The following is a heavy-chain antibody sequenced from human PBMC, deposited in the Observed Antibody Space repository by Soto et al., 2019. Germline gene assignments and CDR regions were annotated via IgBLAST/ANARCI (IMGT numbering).Heavy chain of an antibody. D-gene: IGHD2-2*01. Sequence: EVQLVQSGGDLVQPGGSLRLSCVASGFTFSYYWMTWVRQAPGMGLERVAGIKEDVREEVYVASVKGRFSISRDNAKNSLYLQLNSLRAEDTAVYYCATATSSPFSNFDSWGQGSRVTVSS. CDR2: IKEDVREE. V-gene: IGHV3-7*01. CDR3: ATATSSPFSNFDS. CDR1: GFTFSYYW. J-gene: IGHJ4*02.